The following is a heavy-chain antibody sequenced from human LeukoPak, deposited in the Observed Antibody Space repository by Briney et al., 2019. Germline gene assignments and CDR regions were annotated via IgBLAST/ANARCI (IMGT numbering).Heavy chain of an antibody. CDR1: GYTFTGYY. D-gene: IGHD2-2*01. J-gene: IGHJ4*02. V-gene: IGHV1-2*02. CDR3: ARVFCSSTSCPKIDY. Sequence: ASVKVSCKASGYTFTGYYMHWVRQAPGQGLEWMGWINPNSGGTNYAQKFQGRVTMTRDTSISTAYMELSRLRSDDTAVYYCARVFCSSTSCPKIDYWGQGTLVTVSS. CDR2: INPNSGGT.